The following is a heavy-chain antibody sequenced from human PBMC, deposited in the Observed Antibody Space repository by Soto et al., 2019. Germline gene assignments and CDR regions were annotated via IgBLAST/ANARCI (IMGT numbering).Heavy chain of an antibody. V-gene: IGHV4-34*01. CDR2: INHSGST. D-gene: IGHD3-9*01. CDR3: ARDPRHDDILTGYMD. Sequence: PSETLSLTCAVYGGSFSGYYWSWIRQPPGKGLEWIGEINHSGSTNYNPSLKSRVTISVDTSKNQFSLKLSSVTAADTAVYYCARDPRHDDILTGYMDWGQGTLVTVSS. J-gene: IGHJ4*02. CDR1: GGSFSGYY.